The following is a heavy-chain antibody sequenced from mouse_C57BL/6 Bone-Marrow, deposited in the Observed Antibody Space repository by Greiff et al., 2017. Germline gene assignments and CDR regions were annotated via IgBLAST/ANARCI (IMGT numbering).Heavy chain of an antibody. CDR3: AREITTVVATNFDY. J-gene: IGHJ2*01. D-gene: IGHD1-1*01. V-gene: IGHV1-82*01. CDR1: GYAFSSSW. Sequence: QVHVKQSGPELVKPGASVKISCKASGYAFSSSWMNWVKQRPGKGLEWIGRIYPGDGDTNYNGKFKGKATLTADKSSSTAYMQLSSLTSEDSAVYFCAREITTVVATNFDYWGQGTTLTVSS. CDR2: IYPGDGDT.